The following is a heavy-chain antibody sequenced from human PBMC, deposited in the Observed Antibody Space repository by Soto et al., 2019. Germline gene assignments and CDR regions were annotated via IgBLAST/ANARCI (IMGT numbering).Heavy chain of an antibody. CDR1: GYTFTSYY. CDR2: INPSGGST. CDR3: ARGNSGSYFYYYYYYGMDV. D-gene: IGHD1-26*01. Sequence: ASLKVACKASGYTFTSYYIHWVRQAPGQGLEWMGIINPSGGSTSYAQKFQGRVTMTRDTSTSTVYMELSSLRSEDTAVYYCARGNSGSYFYYYYYYGMDVWGQGTTVTVSS. J-gene: IGHJ6*02. V-gene: IGHV1-46*01.